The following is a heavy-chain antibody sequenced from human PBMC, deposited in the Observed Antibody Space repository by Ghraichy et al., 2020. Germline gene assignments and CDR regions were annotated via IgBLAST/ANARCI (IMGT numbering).Heavy chain of an antibody. CDR3: ARWWELHDAFDI. J-gene: IGHJ3*02. CDR2: IYYSGST. V-gene: IGHV4-59*01. D-gene: IGHD2-15*01. Sequence: SETLSLTCTVSGGSISSYYWSWIRQPPGKGLEWIGYIYYSGSTNYNPSLKSRVTISVDTSKNQFSLKLSSVTAADTAVYYCARWWELHDAFDIWGQGTMVTVSS. CDR1: GGSISSYY.